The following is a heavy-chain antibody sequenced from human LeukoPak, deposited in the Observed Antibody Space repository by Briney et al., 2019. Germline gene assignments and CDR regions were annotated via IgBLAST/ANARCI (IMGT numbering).Heavy chain of an antibody. V-gene: IGHV4-38-2*02. CDR3: ARVLDYYGSGTYSFDY. CDR2: IYKTGSA. J-gene: IGHJ4*02. Sequence: SETLSLTCTVSGYSTSIGHYWGWIRQPPGKGLEWIGSIYKTGSAFYNSSLKSRVTLSVDTSENQFSLKLSSVTAADTAVYYCARVLDYYGSGTYSFDYWGQGTLVTVSS. D-gene: IGHD3-10*01. CDR1: GYSTSIGHY.